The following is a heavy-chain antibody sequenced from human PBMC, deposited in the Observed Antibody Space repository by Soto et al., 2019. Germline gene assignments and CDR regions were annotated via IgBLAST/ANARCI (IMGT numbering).Heavy chain of an antibody. CDR1: GGSISSYY. D-gene: IGHD3-22*01. V-gene: IGHV4-59*01. CDR2: IYYSGST. J-gene: IGHJ4*02. CDR3: ARTPTSSGYYDY. Sequence: PSETLSLTCTVSGGSISSYYWSWIRQPPGKGLGWIGYIYYSGSTNYNPSLKSRVTISVDTSKNQFSLKLSSVTAADTAVYYCARTPTSSGYYDYWGQGTLVTVSS.